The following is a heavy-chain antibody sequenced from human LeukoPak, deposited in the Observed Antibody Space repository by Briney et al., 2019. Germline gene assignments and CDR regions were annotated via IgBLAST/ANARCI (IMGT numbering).Heavy chain of an antibody. CDR2: INHSGST. V-gene: IGHV4-34*01. D-gene: IGHD1-1*01. Sequence: PSETLSLTCAVYGGAFSGYCWSWIRQPPGKGLEWIGEINHSGSTNYNPSLKSRVTISVDTSKNQFSLKLSSVTAADTAVYYCAREGVQPYFDYWGQGTLVTVSS. CDR3: AREGVQPYFDY. J-gene: IGHJ4*02. CDR1: GGAFSGYC.